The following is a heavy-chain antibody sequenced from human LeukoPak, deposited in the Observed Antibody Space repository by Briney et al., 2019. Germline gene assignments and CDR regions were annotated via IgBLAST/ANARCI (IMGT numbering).Heavy chain of an antibody. J-gene: IGHJ4*02. CDR1: GGSISSSSYY. CDR2: IYYSGST. V-gene: IGHV4-39*01. D-gene: IGHD3-22*01. CDR3: ARLRVTLIVVATAYFDY. Sequence: PSETLSLTCTVSGGSISSSSYYWGWIRQPPGKGLEWIGSIYYSGSTYYNPSLKSRVTISVDTSKNQFSLKLSSVTAADTAVYYCARLRVTLIVVATAYFDYWGQGTLVTVSS.